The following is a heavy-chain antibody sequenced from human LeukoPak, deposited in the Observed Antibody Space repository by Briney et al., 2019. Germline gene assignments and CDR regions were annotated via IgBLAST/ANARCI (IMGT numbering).Heavy chain of an antibody. CDR2: IRISSSYI. CDR3: ARGESSYCSGGCYFAS. D-gene: IGHD2-21*02. CDR1: GSTLSSKR. Sequence: PGGSLRLSCPASGSTLSSKRMNWARQPPGKGLGWVSSIRISSSYIYYADSVKGRFTVSRDNGKRSLYLHMNSLRAEDTAMYYCARGESSYCSGGCYFASWGQGTLVTISS. J-gene: IGHJ5*01. V-gene: IGHV3-21*01.